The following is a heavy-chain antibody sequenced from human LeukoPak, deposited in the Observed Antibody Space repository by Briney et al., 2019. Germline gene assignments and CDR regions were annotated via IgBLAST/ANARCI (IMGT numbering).Heavy chain of an antibody. D-gene: IGHD5-12*01. Sequence: SETLSLTCTVSGGSISSHYWSWIRQPPGKGLEWIGSIYYSGSTYYNPSLKSRVTISVDTSKNQFSLKLSSVTAADTAVYYCARREDSGYNRYFDYWGQGTLVTVSS. CDR3: ARREDSGYNRYFDY. CDR1: GGSISSHY. V-gene: IGHV4-39*01. J-gene: IGHJ4*02. CDR2: IYYSGST.